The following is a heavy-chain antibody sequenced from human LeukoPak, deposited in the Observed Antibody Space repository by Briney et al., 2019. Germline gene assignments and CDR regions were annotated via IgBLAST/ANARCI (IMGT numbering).Heavy chain of an antibody. CDR1: GFTFSGYW. D-gene: IGHD5-12*01. Sequence: PGGSLRLSCAASGFTFSGYWTHWVRQAPGKGLVWVSRINNDGSTTNYADSVKGRFTISRDNAKNTLYLQMSSLRAEDTAVYYCARTRGYIASWGQGTLVTASS. CDR3: ARTRGYIAS. CDR2: INNDGSTT. J-gene: IGHJ4*02. V-gene: IGHV3-74*01.